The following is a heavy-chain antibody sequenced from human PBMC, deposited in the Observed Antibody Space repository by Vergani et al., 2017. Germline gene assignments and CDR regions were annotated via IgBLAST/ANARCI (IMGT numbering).Heavy chain of an antibody. V-gene: IGHV3-53*04. J-gene: IGHJ3*02. CDR2: IYSGGST. CDR1: GFTVSSNY. CDR3: ARLARSSNTVYAVDI. D-gene: IGHD2-2*01. Sequence: EVQLVESGGGLVQPGGSLRLSCAASGFTVSSNYMSWVRQAPGKGLEWVSVIYSGGSTYYADSVKGRVTIARHNSKNAQYLQMNSLRAEDTAVYYCARLARSSNTVYAVDIWGQGTMVTVSS.